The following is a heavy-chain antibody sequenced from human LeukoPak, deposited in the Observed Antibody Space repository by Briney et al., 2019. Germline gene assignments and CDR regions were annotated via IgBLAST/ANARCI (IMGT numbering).Heavy chain of an antibody. CDR2: ISNNGGYT. Sequence: GGSLRLSCAASGFTFSSSAMSWVRQAPGEGLGWGSAISNNGGYTYYADSVQGRFTISRDNSKSTLCLQMNSLRAEDTAVYYCAKQLGYCSDGSCYFPYWGQGTLVTVSS. V-gene: IGHV3-23*01. D-gene: IGHD2-15*01. J-gene: IGHJ4*02. CDR1: GFTFSSSA. CDR3: AKQLGYCSDGSCYFPY.